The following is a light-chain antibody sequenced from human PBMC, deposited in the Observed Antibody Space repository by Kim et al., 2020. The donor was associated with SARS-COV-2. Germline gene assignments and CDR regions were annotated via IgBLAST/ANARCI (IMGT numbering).Light chain of an antibody. CDR2: GAS. J-gene: IGKJ2*01. V-gene: IGKV3-20*01. CDR3: HQYGSSVRT. Sequence: LSPGERATRSCRASQSVSSTYLAWYQQKPGQAPRLLIYGASSRATGIPDRFSGSGSGTDFTLIISRLEPEDFAMYYCHQYGSSVRTFGQGTKLEI. CDR1: QSVSSTY.